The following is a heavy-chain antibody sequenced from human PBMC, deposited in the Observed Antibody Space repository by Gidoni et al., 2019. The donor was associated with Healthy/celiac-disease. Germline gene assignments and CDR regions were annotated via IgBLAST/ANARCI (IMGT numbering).Heavy chain of an antibody. CDR1: GFPFSSYA. CDR3: AKDMWEYDSSGYGDH. D-gene: IGHD3-22*01. Sequence: EVQLLESGGGLVQPGGSLRLSCAASGFPFSSYAMSWGRQAPGKGLEWVSAISGSGGSTYYADAVKGRFTITRDNSKNTLYLQMNSLRAEDTAVYYCAKDMWEYDSSGYGDHWGQGTLVTVSS. V-gene: IGHV3-23*01. CDR2: ISGSGGST. J-gene: IGHJ4*02.